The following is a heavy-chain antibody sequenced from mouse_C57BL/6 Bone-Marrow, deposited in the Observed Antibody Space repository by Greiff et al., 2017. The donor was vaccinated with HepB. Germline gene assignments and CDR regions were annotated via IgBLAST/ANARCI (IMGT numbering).Heavy chain of an antibody. J-gene: IGHJ2*01. D-gene: IGHD2-2*01. CDR1: GYTFTSYW. V-gene: IGHV1-50*01. CDR3: ARGYGYDEGYYFDY. Sequence: VQLQQPGAELVKPGASVKLSCKASGYTFTSYWMQWVKQRPGQGLEWIGEIDPSDSYTNYNQKFKGKATLTVDTSSSIAYMQLSSLTSEDSAVYYCARGYGYDEGYYFDYWGQGTTLTVSS. CDR2: IDPSDSYT.